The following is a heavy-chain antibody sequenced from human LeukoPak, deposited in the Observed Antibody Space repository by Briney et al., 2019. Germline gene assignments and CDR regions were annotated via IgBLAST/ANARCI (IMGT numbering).Heavy chain of an antibody. Sequence: ASVKVSCKASGGTFSTYAISWVRRAPGQGLEWMGGIIPIFCTRNYAQRFQGRVTITTDETTSTAYMELTSLRSEDTAVYYCAGAGVGQTVVVEGDDFWSGYPSWFDPWGQGTLVTVSS. J-gene: IGHJ5*02. CDR3: AGAGVGQTVVVEGDDFWSGYPSWFDP. CDR2: IIPIFCTR. D-gene: IGHD3-3*01. V-gene: IGHV1-69*05. CDR1: GGTFSTYA.